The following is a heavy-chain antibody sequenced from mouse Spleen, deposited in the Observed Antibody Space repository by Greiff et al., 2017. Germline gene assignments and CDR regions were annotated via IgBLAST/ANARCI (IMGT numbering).Heavy chain of an antibody. CDR1: GYAFSSYW. D-gene: IGHD1-1*01. CDR2: IYPGDGDT. V-gene: IGHV1-80*01. J-gene: IGHJ2*01. CDR3: ARSGAYGSYFDY. Sequence: QVQLQQSGAELVRPGSSVKISCKASGYAFSSYWMNWVKQRPGQGLEWIGQIYPGDGDTNYNGKFKGKATLTADKSSSTAYMQLSSLTSEDSAVYFCARSGAYGSYFDYWGQGTTLTVSS.